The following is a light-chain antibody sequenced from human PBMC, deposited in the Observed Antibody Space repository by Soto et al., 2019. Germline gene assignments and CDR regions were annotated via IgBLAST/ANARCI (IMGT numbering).Light chain of an antibody. CDR2: DVS. Sequence: QSALTQPASVSGSPGQSITISCTGTSSDVGGYNYVSWYQQHPGKAPKLMIYDVSNRPSWVSNRFSGSKSGNTASLTISGLQAEEYADYYCSSYASSSTRVFGTGSKRTVL. J-gene: IGLJ1*01. CDR1: SSDVGGYNY. V-gene: IGLV2-14*01. CDR3: SSYASSSTRV.